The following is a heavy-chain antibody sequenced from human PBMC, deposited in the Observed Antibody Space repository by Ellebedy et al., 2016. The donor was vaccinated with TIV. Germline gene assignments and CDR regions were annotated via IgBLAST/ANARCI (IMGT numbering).Heavy chain of an antibody. CDR3: ARAGSGGWEAYFDL. J-gene: IGHJ2*01. CDR1: GFTFSSYA. V-gene: IGHV3-23*01. D-gene: IGHD6-19*01. Sequence: GESLKISCAASGFTFSSYAMSWVRQAPGKGLEWVAAISGSGVTTYYADSVKGRFTISRDNAKNTLYLQMNSLRAEDTAVYYCARAGSGGWEAYFDLWGRGTLVTVSS. CDR2: ISGSGVTT.